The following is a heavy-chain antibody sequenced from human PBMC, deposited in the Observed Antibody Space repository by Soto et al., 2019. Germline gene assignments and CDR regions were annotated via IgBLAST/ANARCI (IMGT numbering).Heavy chain of an antibody. J-gene: IGHJ2*01. Sequence: QLQLQESGPGLVKPSETLSLTCTVSGGSISSSSYYWGWIRQPPGKGLEWIGSIYYSGSTYYNPSLKSRVTLTVDTSKNQFSLKPSSGTAADTAGDFCARHGRTAFGVVFGRAEWFFGLWGRGTLVTVSS. V-gene: IGHV4-39*01. CDR3: ARHGRTAFGVVFGRAEWFFGL. CDR2: IYYSGST. D-gene: IGHD3-3*01. CDR1: GGSISSSSYY.